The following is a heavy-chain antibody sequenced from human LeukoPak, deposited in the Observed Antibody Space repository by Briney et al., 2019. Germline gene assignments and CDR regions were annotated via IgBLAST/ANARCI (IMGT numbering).Heavy chain of an antibody. D-gene: IGHD6-13*01. CDR3: ARGVYIAAAQYGY. CDR2: IYYSGTT. CDR1: GGSICSYY. Sequence: SETLSLTCTVSGGSICSYYWSWIRQPPGKGLEWIGYIYYSGTTNYNPSLKSRVTISVDTSKNQCSLKLSSVTAADTAVYYCARGVYIAAAQYGYWGQGTLVTVSS. V-gene: IGHV4-59*01. J-gene: IGHJ4*02.